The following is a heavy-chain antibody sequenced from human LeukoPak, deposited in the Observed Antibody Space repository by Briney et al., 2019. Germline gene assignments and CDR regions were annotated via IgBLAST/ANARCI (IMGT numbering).Heavy chain of an antibody. Sequence: PGGSLRLSCAASGFTFDDYGMSWVRHAPGKGLEWVSGINWNGGSTGYADSVKGRFTISRDNAKNSLYLQMNSLRAEDTALYYCARGGSAVAGGGDAFDIWGQGTMVTVSS. J-gene: IGHJ3*02. D-gene: IGHD6-19*01. CDR3: ARGGSAVAGGGDAFDI. V-gene: IGHV3-20*04. CDR2: INWNGGST. CDR1: GFTFDDYG.